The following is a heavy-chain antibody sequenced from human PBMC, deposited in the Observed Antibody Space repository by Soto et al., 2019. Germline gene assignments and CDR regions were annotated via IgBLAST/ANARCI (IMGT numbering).Heavy chain of an antibody. CDR2: MTPSGST. CDR1: GGSISSYY. D-gene: IGHD3-10*01. Sequence: PSETLSLTCTVSGGSISSYYWSWIRQPPGKGLEWIGEMTPSGSTNYKSSLKSRVTISVDSSKSQFSLKLNSVTAADTAVYYCARGPTMVRGVPGRYYYGVDVWGQGTTVTVSS. CDR3: ARGPTMVRGVPGRYYYGVDV. V-gene: IGHV4-34*01. J-gene: IGHJ6*02.